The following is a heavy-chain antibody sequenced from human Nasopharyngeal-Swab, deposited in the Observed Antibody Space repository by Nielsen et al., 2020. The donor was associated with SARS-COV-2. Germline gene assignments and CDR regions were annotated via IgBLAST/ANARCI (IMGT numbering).Heavy chain of an antibody. D-gene: IGHD3-16*01. CDR1: GYRFPSYW. CDR3: ARGGQPFYYYYMDV. J-gene: IGHJ6*03. V-gene: IGHV5-51*01. Sequence: GGSLRLSCKGSGYRFPSYWIGWLRQMPGKGLEWMGIIYPGDSETRYSPSFQGQVTISADQSINTAYLQWSSRKASDTAMYFCARGGQPFYYYYMDVWGKGTTVTVSS. CDR2: IYPGDSET.